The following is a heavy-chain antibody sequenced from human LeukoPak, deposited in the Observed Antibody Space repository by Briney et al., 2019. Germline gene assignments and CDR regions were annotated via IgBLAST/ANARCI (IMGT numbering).Heavy chain of an antibody. CDR3: ARVRPNYYERNGHYYSRDGDY. J-gene: IGHJ4*01. Sequence: GGSLRLSCTASGFTFSGYAISWVRQSPEKGLEWVSSINSSGESTWYAVSVKGQFTISRDNSKHTLYLQMKIPSAEDTSVYYCARVRPNYYERNGHYYSRDGDYWGLGILVTVSS. V-gene: IGHV3-23*01. CDR2: INSSGEST. D-gene: IGHD3-22*01. CDR1: GFTFSGYA.